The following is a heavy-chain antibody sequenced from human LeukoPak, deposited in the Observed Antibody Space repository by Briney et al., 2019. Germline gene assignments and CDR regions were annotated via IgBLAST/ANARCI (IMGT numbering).Heavy chain of an antibody. J-gene: IGHJ4*02. D-gene: IGHD3-22*01. CDR1: GYTFTGYY. CDR2: INPNSGGT. CDR3: ARAYYDSSGYSCFDY. Sequence: ASVKVSCKASGYTFTGYYMHWVRQAPGQGLEWMGWINPNSGGTNHAQKFQGRVTMTRDTSISTAYMELSRLRSDDPAVYYCARAYYDSSGYSCFDYWGQGTLVTVSS. V-gene: IGHV1-2*02.